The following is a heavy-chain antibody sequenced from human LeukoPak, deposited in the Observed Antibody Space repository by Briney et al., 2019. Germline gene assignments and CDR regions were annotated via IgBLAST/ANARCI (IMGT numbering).Heavy chain of an antibody. Sequence: SETLSLTCAVYGGSFSGYYWSWIRQPPGEGLEWIGEINHSGSTNYNPSLKSRVTISVDTSKNQFSLKLSSVTAADTAVYYCASGARARITSYWGQGTLVTVSS. CDR2: INHSGST. V-gene: IGHV4-34*01. D-gene: IGHD3-3*01. CDR1: GGSFSGYY. CDR3: ASGARARITSY. J-gene: IGHJ4*02.